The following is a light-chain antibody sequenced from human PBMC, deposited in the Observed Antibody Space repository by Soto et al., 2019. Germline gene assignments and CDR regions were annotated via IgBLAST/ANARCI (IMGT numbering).Light chain of an antibody. Sequence: ETVXTXXPXXXSXXXGEXATLSCRASQSVGSTYLAWYQQKPGQAPRLLIYDTFNRATGIPYRFSGSGSGTDFTLTISRLEPEDFAVYHCQQYGNPPWTFGQGTKLEIK. CDR1: QSVGSTY. V-gene: IGKV3-20*01. CDR3: QQYGNPPWT. CDR2: DTF. J-gene: IGKJ2*01.